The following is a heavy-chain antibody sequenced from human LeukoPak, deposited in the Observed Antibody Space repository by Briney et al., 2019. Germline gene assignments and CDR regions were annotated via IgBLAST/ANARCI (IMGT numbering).Heavy chain of an antibody. Sequence: GGSLRLSCAASGFAISTYAMAWVRQAPGKGLEWISSLSSGRSPSYSDSLEGRLTMSSDNARNTLYLQMDNLRGEDTAMYYCARIGYCSSTSCYRGRFDYWGQGTLVTVSS. CDR3: ARIGYCSSTSCYRGRFDY. V-gene: IGHV3-21*04. CDR2: LSSGRSP. D-gene: IGHD2-2*01. CDR1: GFAISTYA. J-gene: IGHJ4*02.